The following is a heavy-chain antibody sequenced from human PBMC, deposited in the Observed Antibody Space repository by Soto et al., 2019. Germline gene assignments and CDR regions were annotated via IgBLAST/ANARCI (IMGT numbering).Heavy chain of an antibody. CDR2: ISGGGGTT. V-gene: IGHV3-23*01. J-gene: IGHJ4*02. CDR1: GFTFIDYA. D-gene: IGHD1-1*01. Sequence: EVQLLESGGGLVQPGGSLRLSCTASGFTFIDYAMSWVRQAPGKRLEWVSLISGGGGTTQYADSVKGRFTISRDNSKNTVYLQMNSLRVDDTAVYFCAKALSHDSPFDYWGQGTLVTVSS. CDR3: AKALSHDSPFDY.